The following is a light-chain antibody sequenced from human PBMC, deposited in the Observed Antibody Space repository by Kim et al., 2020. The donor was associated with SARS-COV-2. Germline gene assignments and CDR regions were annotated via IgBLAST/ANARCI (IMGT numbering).Light chain of an antibody. Sequence: EVELTQSPGTLSLSPGERATLSCRASQSLSSSYLAWYQHKPGQAPRLLIYGVSNRATGIPDRFSGSGSGTDFTLTISRLDPEDFAVYYCQQYGRPPHFGHGTRLEIK. V-gene: IGKV3-20*01. CDR1: QSLSSSY. CDR3: QQYGRPPH. J-gene: IGKJ5*01. CDR2: GVS.